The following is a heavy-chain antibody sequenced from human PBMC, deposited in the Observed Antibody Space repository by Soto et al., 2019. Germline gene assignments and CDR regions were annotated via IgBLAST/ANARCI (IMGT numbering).Heavy chain of an antibody. D-gene: IGHD3-16*01. CDR2: IKQDGSAN. CDR1: GFTFSNYW. V-gene: IGHV3-7*03. J-gene: IGHJ4*02. CDR3: ARTRGAYGGALDQ. Sequence: AAGFTFSNYWMSWVRQAPGHGLEWVANIKQDGSANYYVDSVKGRFTISRDNAEKSLYLEMNSLRGEDTAVYYCARTRGAYGGALDQWGQGTLVTVSS.